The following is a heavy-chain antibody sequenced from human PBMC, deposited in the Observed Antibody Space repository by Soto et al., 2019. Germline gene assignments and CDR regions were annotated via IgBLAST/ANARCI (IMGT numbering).Heavy chain of an antibody. D-gene: IGHD1-26*01. CDR1: GGSISSGGYY. CDR3: ASGTEVSPSWDV. V-gene: IGHV4-31*03. J-gene: IGHJ6*02. Sequence: QVQLQESGPGLVKPSQTLSLTCTVSGGSISSGGYYWSWIRQHPGKGLEWIGYIYYSGSTYYNPTLQGRVXLXVXXSKNQCSLTLSSVTAADTAVYYCASGTEVSPSWDVWGQGSTVTVSS. CDR2: IYYSGST.